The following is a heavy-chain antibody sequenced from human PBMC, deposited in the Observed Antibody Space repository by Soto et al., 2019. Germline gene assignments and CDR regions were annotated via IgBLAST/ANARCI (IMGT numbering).Heavy chain of an antibody. J-gene: IGHJ6*03. CDR3: ARGYEDIVVVPAASTSIVATILVDYYYYYYMDG. Sequence: SETLSLTCTVSGGSISSYYWSWIRQPPGKGLEWIGYIYYSGSTNYNPSLKSRVTISVDTSKNQFSLKLSSVTAADTAVYYCARGYEDIVVVPAASTSIVATILVDYYYYYYMDGWGTGTTVTVSS. D-gene: IGHD2-2*01. CDR2: IYYSGST. V-gene: IGHV4-59*01. CDR1: GGSISSYY.